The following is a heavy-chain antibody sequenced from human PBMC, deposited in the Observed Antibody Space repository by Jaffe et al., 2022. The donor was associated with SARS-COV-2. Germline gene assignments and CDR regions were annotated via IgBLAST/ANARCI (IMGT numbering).Heavy chain of an antibody. Sequence: QVQLQQWGAGLLKPSETLSLTCAVYGGSFSGYYWSWIRQPPGKGLEWIGEINHSGSTNYNPSLKSRVTISVDTSKNQFSLKLSSVTAADTAVYYCARALRGYRYYYYMDVWGKGTTVTVSS. V-gene: IGHV4-34*01. CDR2: INHSGST. D-gene: IGHD5-18*01. CDR1: GGSFSGYY. CDR3: ARALRGYRYYYYMDV. J-gene: IGHJ6*03.